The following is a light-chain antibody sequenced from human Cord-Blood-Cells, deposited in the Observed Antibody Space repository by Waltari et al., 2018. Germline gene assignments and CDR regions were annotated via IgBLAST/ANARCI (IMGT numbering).Light chain of an antibody. CDR1: SSDVGGYNY. Sequence: QSALTQPPSASGSPGQSVTISCTGTSSDVGGYNYVSCYQQHPGKAPQLMIYEVSKRPSGVPYRFSGSKSGNTASLTVSGLQAEDEADYYCSSYAGSNNLVFGGGTKLTVL. CDR2: EVS. V-gene: IGLV2-8*01. CDR3: SSYAGSNNLV. J-gene: IGLJ3*02.